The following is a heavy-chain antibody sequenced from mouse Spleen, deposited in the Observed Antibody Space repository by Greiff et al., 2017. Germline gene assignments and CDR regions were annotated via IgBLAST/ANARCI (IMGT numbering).Heavy chain of an antibody. CDR3: ARYERWYYFDY. Sequence: VQLQQPGAELVKPGASVKLSCKASGYTFTSYWMQWVKQRPGQGLEWIGEIDPSDSYTNYNQKFKGKATLTVDTSSSTAYMQLSSLTSEDSAVYYCARYERWYYFDYWGQGTTLTVSS. V-gene: IGHV1-50*01. CDR1: GYTFTSYW. D-gene: IGHD2-3*01. J-gene: IGHJ2*01. CDR2: IDPSDSYT.